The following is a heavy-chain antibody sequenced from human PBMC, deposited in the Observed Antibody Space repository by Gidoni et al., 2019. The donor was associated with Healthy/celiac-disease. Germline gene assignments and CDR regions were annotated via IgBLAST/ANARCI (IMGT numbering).Heavy chain of an antibody. CDR2: IIPIFGTA. V-gene: IGHV1-69*01. CDR1: GGTFSSYA. Sequence: QVQLVQSGAEVKKPGSSVKVSCKASGGTFSSYAISWGRQAHGQGLEWMGGIIPIFGTANYAQKCQGRVTITADESTSTAYMELSSPRSEDTAVYYCARGSFPPHTARPPVWGQGTLVTVSS. CDR3: ARGSFPPHTARPPV. J-gene: IGHJ4*02. D-gene: IGHD5-18*01.